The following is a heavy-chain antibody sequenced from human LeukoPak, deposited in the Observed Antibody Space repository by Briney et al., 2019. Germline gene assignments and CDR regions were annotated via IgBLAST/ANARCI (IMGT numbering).Heavy chain of an antibody. CDR1: GYTFTSNY. CDR2: ISPSGGST. J-gene: IGHJ5*02. D-gene: IGHD5-24*01. V-gene: IGHV1-46*01. CDR3: ARDNSVRDEAWWFNP. Sequence: SVKVSCKAFGYTFTSNYMHWVRQAPPRGPEGMGVISPSGGSTTYAQQFQGRVTLTRDMSTSTDCLELSSLRSEDTAVYYCARDNSVRDEAWWFNPWGQGTLVTVSS.